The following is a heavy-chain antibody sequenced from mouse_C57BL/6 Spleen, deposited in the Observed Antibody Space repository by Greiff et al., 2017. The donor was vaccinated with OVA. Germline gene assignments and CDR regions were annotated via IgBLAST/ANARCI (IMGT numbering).Heavy chain of an antibody. V-gene: IGHV1-55*01. Sequence: QVQLQQPGAELVKPGASVKMSCKASGYTFTSYWITWVKQRPGQGLEWIGDIYPGSGSTNSNEKFTSKATLTVDTSSSTAYMQLSSLTSEDSAVYYCARGDKEGAMDYWGQGTSVTVSS. D-gene: IGHD1-3*01. CDR3: ARGDKEGAMDY. J-gene: IGHJ4*01. CDR2: IYPGSGST. CDR1: GYTFTSYW.